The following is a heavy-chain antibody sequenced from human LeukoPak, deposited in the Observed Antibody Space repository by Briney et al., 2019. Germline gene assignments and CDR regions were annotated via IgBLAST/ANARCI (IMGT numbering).Heavy chain of an antibody. CDR3: ARLPGYFGAS. CDR1: GYPFTSYD. D-gene: IGHD4/OR15-4a*01. J-gene: IGHJ5*02. CDR2: MNVKSGTA. Sequence: ASVKVSCKASGYPFTSYDLNWVRQAPAQRLEWMGCMNVKSGTADYAPKFQGRVTMTTNTSISTAYMELSSLRPEDTAVYYCARLPGYFGASWGQGTLVTVSS. V-gene: IGHV1-8*01.